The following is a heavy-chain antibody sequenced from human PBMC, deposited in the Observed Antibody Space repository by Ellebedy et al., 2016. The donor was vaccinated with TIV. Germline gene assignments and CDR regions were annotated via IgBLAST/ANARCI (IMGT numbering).Heavy chain of an antibody. CDR2: FGVSGDST. D-gene: IGHD1-14*01. Sequence: PGGSLRLSCAASGFTFSNYAMSWVRQAPGKGLEWVSGFGVSGDSTYYAESVKGRFTISRDNFKNTLYLQMTSLRAEDTAIYYCARGKSGTYIHHAFDYWGQGTLVTVSS. CDR3: ARGKSGTYIHHAFDY. J-gene: IGHJ4*02. V-gene: IGHV3-23*01. CDR1: GFTFSNYA.